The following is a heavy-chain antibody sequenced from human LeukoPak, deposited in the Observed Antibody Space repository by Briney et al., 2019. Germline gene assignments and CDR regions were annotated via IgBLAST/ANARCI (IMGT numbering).Heavy chain of an antibody. CDR1: GGSISSSSYY. J-gene: IGHJ5*02. D-gene: IGHD2-15*01. V-gene: IGHV4-39*07. CDR2: IYYSGST. Sequence: SETLSLTCTVSGGSISSSSYYWGWIRQPPGKGLEWIGSIYYSGSTYYNPSLKSRVTISVDTSKNQFSLKLSSVTAADTAVYYCARVGEDIVAPRWWFDPWGQGTLATVSS. CDR3: ARVGEDIVAPRWWFDP.